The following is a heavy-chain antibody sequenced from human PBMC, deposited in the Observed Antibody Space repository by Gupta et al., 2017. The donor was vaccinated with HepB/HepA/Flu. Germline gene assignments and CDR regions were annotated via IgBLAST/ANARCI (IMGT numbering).Heavy chain of an antibody. J-gene: IGHJ4*02. Sequence: VQLAESAGGLVKPGGPLRVSCAASGFTFNSYSMNWVRQAPGKGLEWVSVISRSSTYKHYADSVKGRFTISRDNAKNSLYLQMNSLRVEDTAVYYCTRDGPNNSGFNWGQGTLVTVSS. V-gene: IGHV3-21*01. CDR1: GFTFNSYS. D-gene: IGHD3-10*01. CDR2: ISRSSTYK. CDR3: TRDGPNNSGFN.